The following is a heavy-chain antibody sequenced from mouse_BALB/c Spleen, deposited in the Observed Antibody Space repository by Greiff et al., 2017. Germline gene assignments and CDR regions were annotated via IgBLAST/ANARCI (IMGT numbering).Heavy chain of an antibody. CDR2: IYPGNGDT. D-gene: IGHD1-1*01. J-gene: IGHJ4*01. CDR3: ARDYYGSSTYAMDY. CDR1: GYTFTSYN. V-gene: IGHV1-12*01. Sequence: LQQPGAELVKPGASVKMSCKASGYTFTSYNMHWVKQTPGQGLEWIGAIYPGNGDTSYNQKFKGKATLTADKSSSTAYMQLSSLTSEDSAVYYCARDYYGSSTYAMDYWGQGTSVTVSS.